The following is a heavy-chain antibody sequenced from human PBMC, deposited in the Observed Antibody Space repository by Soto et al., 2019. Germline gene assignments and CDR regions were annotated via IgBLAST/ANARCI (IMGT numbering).Heavy chain of an antibody. Sequence: GGSLRLSCAASGFTFSSYGMHWVRQAPGKGLEWVAVIWYDGSNKYYADSVKGRFTISRDNSKNTLYLQMNSLRAEDTAVYYCARDSRYYGSGSHAYYYYGMDVWGQGTTVTVSS. CDR3: ARDSRYYGSGSHAYYYYGMDV. D-gene: IGHD3-10*01. V-gene: IGHV3-33*01. J-gene: IGHJ6*02. CDR2: IWYDGSNK. CDR1: GFTFSSYG.